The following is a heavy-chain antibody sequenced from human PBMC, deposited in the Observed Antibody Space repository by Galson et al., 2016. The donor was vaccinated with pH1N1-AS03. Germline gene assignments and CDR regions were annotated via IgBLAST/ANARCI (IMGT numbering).Heavy chain of an antibody. CDR1: GCTFNSYA. D-gene: IGHD1-26*01. J-gene: IGHJ3*02. CDR3: ARDVHGGRYRTDAFDI. Sequence: SVKVSCKASGCTFNSYAISWVRQAPGQGLEWMGGIIPIFGTVNFAQRFQGRLTITADESTSTAYMELSSLGSDDTAVYYCARDVHGGRYRTDAFDIWGQGTMVTLSS. CDR2: IIPIFGTV. V-gene: IGHV1-69*13.